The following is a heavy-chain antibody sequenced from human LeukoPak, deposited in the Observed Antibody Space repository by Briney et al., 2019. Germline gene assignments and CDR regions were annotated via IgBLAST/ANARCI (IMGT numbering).Heavy chain of an antibody. V-gene: IGHV3-74*01. Sequence: GGSLRLSCAASGFPFSSYWMHWVRQVPGKGLLWVSRINSDGSATIYADSVRGRFTISRDNSKNTLYVQVNSLGTEDTAAYYCAKGSYYDSSGSFYFDYWGQGTLVTVSS. CDR3: AKGSYYDSSGSFYFDY. D-gene: IGHD3-22*01. CDR2: INSDGSAT. J-gene: IGHJ4*02. CDR1: GFPFSSYW.